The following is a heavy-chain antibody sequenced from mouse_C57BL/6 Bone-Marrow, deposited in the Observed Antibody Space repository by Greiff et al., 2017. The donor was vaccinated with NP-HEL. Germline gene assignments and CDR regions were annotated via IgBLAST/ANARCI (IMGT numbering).Heavy chain of an antibody. Sequence: VQLQQSGAELVKPGASVKLSCKASGYTFTSYWMHWVKQRPGQGLEWIGMIHPNSGSTNYNEKFKSKATLTVDKSSSTAYMQLSSLTSEDSAVYYCARRSITTVVAWYFDVWGTGTTVTVSS. CDR2: IHPNSGST. D-gene: IGHD1-1*01. CDR3: ARRSITTVVAWYFDV. J-gene: IGHJ1*03. V-gene: IGHV1-64*01. CDR1: GYTFTSYW.